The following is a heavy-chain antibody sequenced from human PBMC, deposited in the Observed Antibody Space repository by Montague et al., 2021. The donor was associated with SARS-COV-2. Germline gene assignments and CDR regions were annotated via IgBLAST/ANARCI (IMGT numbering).Heavy chain of an antibody. D-gene: IGHD3-22*01. CDR3: ARGTKIVFTYDYDSSGYASDY. V-gene: IGHV4-34*01. CDR2: INHSGST. J-gene: IGHJ4*02. CDR1: GGSFSGYY. Sequence: SETLSLTCAVSGGSFSGYYWSWIRQPPGKELEWIGEINHSGSTKYNPSLKSRVSMSVDTSKNQFSLKLSSVTAADTAVYYCARGTKIVFTYDYDSSGYASDYWGQGTLVTVSS.